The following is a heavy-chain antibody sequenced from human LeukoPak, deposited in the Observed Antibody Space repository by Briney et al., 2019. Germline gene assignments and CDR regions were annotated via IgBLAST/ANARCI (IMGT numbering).Heavy chain of an antibody. D-gene: IGHD6-13*01. CDR1: GFTFSIYA. Sequence: GGSLRLSCAASGFTFSIYAMSWVRQAPGKGLEWVSAISGSGGSTYYADSVKGRFTISRDNSKNTLYLQMNSLRAEDTAVYYCAKVHAPRWYDNWFDPWGQGTLVTVSS. CDR3: AKVHAPRWYDNWFDP. V-gene: IGHV3-23*01. J-gene: IGHJ5*02. CDR2: ISGSGGST.